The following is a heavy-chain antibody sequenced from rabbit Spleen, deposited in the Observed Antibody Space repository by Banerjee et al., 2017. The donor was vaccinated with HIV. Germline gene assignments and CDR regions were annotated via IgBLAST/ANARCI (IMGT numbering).Heavy chain of an antibody. CDR2: IDVAKSGDT. Sequence: EQLEESGGGLVKPEGSLTLTCKASGLDLSSRYWICWVRQAPGKGLEWIACIDVAKSGDTYYTNWAKGRFTISKTSSTTVALQVPSLTAADTATYFCVRGSAAMTMVITGYYLSLWGPGTLVTVS. CDR1: GLDLSSRYW. J-gene: IGHJ4*01. V-gene: IGHV1S45*01. CDR3: VRGSAAMTMVITGYYLSL. D-gene: IGHD2-1*01.